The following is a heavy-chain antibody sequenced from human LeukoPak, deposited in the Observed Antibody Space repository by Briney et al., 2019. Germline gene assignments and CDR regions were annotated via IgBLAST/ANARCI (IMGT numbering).Heavy chain of an antibody. CDR3: ARAVEVPVAMWGGAYYYMDV. D-gene: IGHD2-2*01. Sequence: TSQTLSLICTVSGGSISSGSYYGSWIRQPAGKGLEWIGRIYTSGSTNYNPSLQSRVTISVDTSKHQFSLKLSSVTAADPAVYYCARAVEVPVAMWGGAYYYMDVWGKGTTVTVSS. CDR1: GGSISSGSYY. CDR2: IYTSGST. V-gene: IGHV4-61*02. J-gene: IGHJ6*03.